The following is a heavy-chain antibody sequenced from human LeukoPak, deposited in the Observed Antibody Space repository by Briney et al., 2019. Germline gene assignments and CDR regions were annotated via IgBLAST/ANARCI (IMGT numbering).Heavy chain of an antibody. V-gene: IGHV3-74*01. Sequence: PGGSLRPSCAASGFTFSKYWMLWVRQAPGKGLESVSRINTDGTVTTYADSVKGRFTVSRDNADNTMFLQMNSVRDVDTAVYYCATKQWLAPPPDSWGQGTPVTVSS. J-gene: IGHJ4*02. D-gene: IGHD6-19*01. CDR2: INTDGTVT. CDR1: GFTFSKYW. CDR3: ATKQWLAPPPDS.